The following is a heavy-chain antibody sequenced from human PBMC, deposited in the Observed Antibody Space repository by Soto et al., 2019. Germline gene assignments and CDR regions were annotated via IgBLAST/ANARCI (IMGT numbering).Heavy chain of an antibody. CDR3: ARAGSGSYSFDP. Sequence: QVQLVQSGAEVKRPGASVKVSCKASGYTFIGYFMHWVRQAPGQGLEWMGWINPKSGGTNYAQKFQGRVTLTRDTSIRTVYLELSRLRSDDTAIYSCARAGSGSYSFDPWGQGTLITVSS. J-gene: IGHJ5*02. D-gene: IGHD3-10*01. CDR2: INPKSGGT. V-gene: IGHV1-2*02. CDR1: GYTFIGYF.